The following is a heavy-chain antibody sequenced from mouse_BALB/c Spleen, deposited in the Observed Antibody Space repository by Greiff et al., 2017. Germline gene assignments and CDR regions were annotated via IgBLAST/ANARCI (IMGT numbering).Heavy chain of an antibody. D-gene: IGHD2-4*01. CDR3: TRLRAGYDYGFAY. Sequence: QVQLQQSGAELVKPGASVKLSCKASGYTFTSYYMYWVKQRPGQGLEWIGEINPSNGGTNFNEKFKSKATLTVDKSSSTAYMQLSSLTSEDSAVYYCTRLRAGYDYGFAYWGQGTLVTVSA. J-gene: IGHJ3*01. CDR2: INPSNGGT. CDR1: GYTFTSYY. V-gene: IGHV1S81*02.